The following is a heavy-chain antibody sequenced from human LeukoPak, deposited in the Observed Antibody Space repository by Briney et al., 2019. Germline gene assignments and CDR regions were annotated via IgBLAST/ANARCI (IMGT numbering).Heavy chain of an antibody. CDR1: GFTFSSYG. V-gene: IGHV3-30*02. CDR3: AKDPVLLWFGEFPNWFDP. J-gene: IGHJ5*02. CDR2: IRYDGSNK. Sequence: PGGSLRLSCAASGFTFSSYGMHWVRQAPGKGLEWVAFIRYDGSNKYYADSVKGRFTISRDNSKNTLYLQMNSLRAEDTVVYYCAKDPVLLWFGEFPNWFDPWGQGTLVTVSS. D-gene: IGHD3-10*01.